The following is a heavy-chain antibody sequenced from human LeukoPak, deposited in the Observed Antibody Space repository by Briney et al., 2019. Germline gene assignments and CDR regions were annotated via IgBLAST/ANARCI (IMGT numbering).Heavy chain of an antibody. Sequence: GESLKISCKGSGYSFTSYSPGRVRQMPGKGLEWMGIIYPGDSDTRYSPSFQGQVTISADKSISTAYLQWSSLKASDTAMYYCASTYKYSGSYYGYWGQGTLVTVSS. CDR3: ASTYKYSGSYYGY. D-gene: IGHD1-26*01. J-gene: IGHJ4*02. CDR2: IYPGDSDT. V-gene: IGHV5-51*01. CDR1: GYSFTSYS.